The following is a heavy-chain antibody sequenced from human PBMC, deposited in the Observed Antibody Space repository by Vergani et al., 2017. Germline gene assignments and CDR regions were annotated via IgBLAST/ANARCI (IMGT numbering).Heavy chain of an antibody. CDR2: IYYSGST. D-gene: IGHD6-19*01. V-gene: IGHV4-61*01. CDR3: ARGGRGSSGWYSLSWFDP. CDR1: GGSVSSGSYY. Sequence: QVQLQESGPGLVKPSQTLSLTCTVSGGSVSSGSYYWSWIRQPPGKGLEWIGYIYYSGSTNYNPSLKSRVTISVDTSKNQFSLKLSSVTAADTAVYYCARGGRGSSGWYSLSWFDPWGQGTLVTVSS. J-gene: IGHJ5*02.